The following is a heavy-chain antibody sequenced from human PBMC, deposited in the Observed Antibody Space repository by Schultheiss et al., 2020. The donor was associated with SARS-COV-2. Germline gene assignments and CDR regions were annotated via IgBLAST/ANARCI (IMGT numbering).Heavy chain of an antibody. CDR3: ARNEYSSSSGPDY. Sequence: GESLKISCAASGFTFSSYAMSWVRQVPGKGLEWVSTIYSGGDVYYVDSVKGRFTFSRDNSKNTLYLQMNSLRDEDTAIYYCARNEYSSSSGPDYWGQGTLVTVSS. V-gene: IGHV3-23*01. CDR1: GFTFSSYA. J-gene: IGHJ4*02. CDR2: IYSGGDV. D-gene: IGHD6-6*01.